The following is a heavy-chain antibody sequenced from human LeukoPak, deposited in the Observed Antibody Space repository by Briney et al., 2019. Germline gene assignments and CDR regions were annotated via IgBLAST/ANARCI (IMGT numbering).Heavy chain of an antibody. J-gene: IGHJ4*02. CDR1: GFTFSSYG. CDR2: ISYDGSNK. V-gene: IGHV3-30*18. CDR3: AKGGELFIPPDIDY. D-gene: IGHD3-10*01. Sequence: QPGRSLRLSCAASGFTFSSYGMHWVRQAPGKGLEWVAVISYDGSNKYYADSVKGRFTISRDNSKNTLYLQMNSLRAEDTAVYYCAKGGELFIPPDIDYWGQGTLVTVSS.